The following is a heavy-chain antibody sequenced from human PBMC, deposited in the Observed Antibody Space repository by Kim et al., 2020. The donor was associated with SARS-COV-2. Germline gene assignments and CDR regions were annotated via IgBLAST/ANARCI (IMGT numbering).Heavy chain of an antibody. D-gene: IGHD6-19*01. Sequence: QQFQGRGTMTRDTSTSTVYMELSSLRSEDTAVYYCARDSTLGYSSGYEDYWGQGTLVTVSS. V-gene: IGHV1-46*01. CDR3: ARDSTLGYSSGYEDY. J-gene: IGHJ4*02.